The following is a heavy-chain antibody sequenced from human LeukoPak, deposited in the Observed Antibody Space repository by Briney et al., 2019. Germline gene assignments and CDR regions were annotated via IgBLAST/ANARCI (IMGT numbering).Heavy chain of an antibody. Sequence: GGSLRLSCAASGFTFDDYAMHWVRQAPGKGLEWVSGISWNSGSIGYADSVKGQFTISRDNAKNSLYLQMNSLRAEDTALYYCAKEANLTYYYDSSGFCDWGQGTLVTVSS. J-gene: IGHJ4*02. CDR3: AKEANLTYYYDSSGFCD. D-gene: IGHD3-22*01. CDR1: GFTFDDYA. CDR2: ISWNSGSI. V-gene: IGHV3-9*01.